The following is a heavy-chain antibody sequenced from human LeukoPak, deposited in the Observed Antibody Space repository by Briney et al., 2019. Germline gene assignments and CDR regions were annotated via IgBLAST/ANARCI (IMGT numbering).Heavy chain of an antibody. J-gene: IGHJ4*02. CDR1: GYTFTGYY. Sequence: ASVKVSCKASGYTFTGYYMHWVRQAPGQGLEWMGWINPNSGGTNYAQKFQGWVTMTRDTSISTAYMELSRLRSDDTAVYYCARTSRGVIITGFDYWGQGTLVTVSS. V-gene: IGHV1-2*04. CDR2: INPNSGGT. D-gene: IGHD3-10*01. CDR3: ARTSRGVIITGFDY.